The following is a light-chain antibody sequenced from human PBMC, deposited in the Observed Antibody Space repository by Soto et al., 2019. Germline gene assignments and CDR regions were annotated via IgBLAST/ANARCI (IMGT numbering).Light chain of an antibody. CDR2: LGS. V-gene: IGKV2-28*01. Sequence: DIVMTQSPLSLPVTPGEPASISCRSSQSLLLSNGYSYLDWYLQKPGQSPQVLIYLGSNRASGVPDRFSGSGSGTDFTLKISRVEAEDVGVYYCMQALQTPTFGQGTKVEIK. J-gene: IGKJ1*01. CDR3: MQALQTPT. CDR1: QSLLLSNGYSY.